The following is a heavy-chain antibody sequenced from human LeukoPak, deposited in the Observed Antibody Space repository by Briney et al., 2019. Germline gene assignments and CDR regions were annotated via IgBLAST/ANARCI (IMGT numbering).Heavy chain of an antibody. CDR3: VKDRGWNTFDY. V-gene: IGHV3-7*01. Sequence: PGGSLRLSCAASGFTFGVSWMSWVRQAPGKGLEWVGNIKEDGSVKNYVDSVKGRLTISRDNAKSSLFLQMYNLRVEDTAVYYCVKDRGWNTFDYWGQGILVTVSS. CDR1: GFTFGVSW. J-gene: IGHJ4*02. CDR2: IKEDGSVK. D-gene: IGHD1/OR15-1a*01.